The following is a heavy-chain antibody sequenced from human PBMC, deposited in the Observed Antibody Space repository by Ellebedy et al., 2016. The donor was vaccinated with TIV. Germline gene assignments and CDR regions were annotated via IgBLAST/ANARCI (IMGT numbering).Heavy chain of an antibody. CDR2: IYHSGST. D-gene: IGHD2-8*01. V-gene: IGHV4-30-2*01. CDR1: GGSISSTGYS. Sequence: LSCDVSGGSISSTGYSWSWVRRPPGKGLEWIGYIYHSGSTYYHPSLRSRVTISVDRSKNQFFLNLTAVTAADTAVYYCVRAPNPPHYYYGMDVWGQGTTVTVSS. CDR3: VRAPNPPHYYYGMDV. J-gene: IGHJ6*02.